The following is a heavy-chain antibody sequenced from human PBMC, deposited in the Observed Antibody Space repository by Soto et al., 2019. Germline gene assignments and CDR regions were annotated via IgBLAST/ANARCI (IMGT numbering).Heavy chain of an antibody. CDR2: ISYDGSNK. V-gene: IGHV3-30-3*01. D-gene: IGHD5-18*01. CDR1: GFTVSSYA. CDR3: ASSLTGVTPSR. J-gene: IGHJ4*02. Sequence: QVQLVESGGGVVQPGRSLRLSCAASGFTVSSYAKHWVRQAPGKGLEWVAVISYDGSNKYYADSVKGRFTISRDNSKNTLYLQMNSLRAEDTAVYYSASSLTGVTPSRWGPGTLVTVSS.